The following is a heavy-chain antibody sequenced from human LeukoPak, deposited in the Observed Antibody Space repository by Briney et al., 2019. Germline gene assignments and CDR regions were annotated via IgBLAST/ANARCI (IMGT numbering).Heavy chain of an antibody. Sequence: SVKVSCKASGFTFTSSVMQWVRQARGQRLEWIGWIVVGSGNTNYAQKFQGRVTMTRDTSTSTVYMELRSLRSEDTAVYYCSRGPSASDWFVFGGPYWGQGTLVTVSS. CDR2: IVVGSGNT. V-gene: IGHV1-58*02. D-gene: IGHD3-9*01. J-gene: IGHJ4*02. CDR1: GFTFTSSV. CDR3: SRGPSASDWFVFGGPY.